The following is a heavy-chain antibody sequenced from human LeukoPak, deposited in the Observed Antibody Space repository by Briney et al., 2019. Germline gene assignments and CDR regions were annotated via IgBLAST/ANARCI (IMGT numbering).Heavy chain of an antibody. J-gene: IGHJ5*02. D-gene: IGHD4-11*01. CDR3: ARQRSDYKRTWFDP. CDR1: GGSISSGGYY. Sequence: PSETLSLTCTVSGGSISSGGYYWSWIRQHPGKGLEWVGYIYYSGSTYYNPSLKSRVTISVDTSKNQFSLKLSSVTAADTAVYYCARQRSDYKRTWFDPWGQGTLVTVSS. CDR2: IYYSGST. V-gene: IGHV4-31*03.